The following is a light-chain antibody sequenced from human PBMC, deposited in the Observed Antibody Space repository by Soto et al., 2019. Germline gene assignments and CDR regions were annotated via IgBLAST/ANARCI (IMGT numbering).Light chain of an antibody. CDR2: DVN. J-gene: IGLJ1*01. V-gene: IGLV2-14*01. CDR3: TSYTSLCSSV. Sequence: QSALTQPASVSGSPGQSITISCIGTSSDVGGYNYVAWYQQPPDKAPKLLIYDVNNRPSGVSVRFSGSKSGNTASLTISGLLPEDEADYYCTSYTSLCSSVFGTGTKVTVL. CDR1: SSDVGGYNY.